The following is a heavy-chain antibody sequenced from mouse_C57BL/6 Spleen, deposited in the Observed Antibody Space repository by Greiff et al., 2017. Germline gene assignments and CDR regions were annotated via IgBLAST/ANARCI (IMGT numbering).Heavy chain of an antibody. CDR3: ARDGNYRFAY. CDR2: IWSGGST. V-gene: IGHV2-2*01. D-gene: IGHD2-1*01. J-gene: IGHJ3*01. CDR1: GFSLTSYG. Sequence: QVQLQQSGPGLVQPSQSLSITCPVSGFSLTSYGVHWVRQSPGTGLEWLGVIWSGGSTDYNAAFISRLSISKDNSKSQVFFKMNSLQADDTAIYYCARDGNYRFAYWGQGTLVTVSA.